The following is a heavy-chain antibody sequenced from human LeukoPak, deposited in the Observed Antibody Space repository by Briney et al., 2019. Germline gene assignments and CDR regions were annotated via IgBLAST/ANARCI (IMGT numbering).Heavy chain of an antibody. CDR1: GFTFRGAA. V-gene: IGHV3-23*01. CDR2: ISSSGNNA. CDR3: AKDIQLST. Sequence: GTSLRLSCAVSGFTFRGAAMTWVRQAPGKGLEWVSLISSSGNNAYYADSVKGRFTISRDNSKNTLSLQMNSLRVEDTAIYYCAKDIQLSTWGLGTRVTVSS. J-gene: IGHJ3*01. D-gene: IGHD5-24*01.